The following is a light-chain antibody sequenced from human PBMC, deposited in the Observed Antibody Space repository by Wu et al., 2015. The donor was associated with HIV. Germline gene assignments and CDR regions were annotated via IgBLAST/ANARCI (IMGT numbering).Light chain of an antibody. CDR2: GAS. J-gene: IGKJ1*01. CDR3: QLSNNWPWT. Sequence: EILLTQSPGTLSLSPGERATLSCRASQSISYTYLAWYQQKPGQAPRLLIYGASIRATGIPATFIGSGSGTEFTLTISSLQSEDFAVYYCQLSNNWPWTFGQGTKVEIK. V-gene: IGKV3-15*01. CDR1: QSISYTY.